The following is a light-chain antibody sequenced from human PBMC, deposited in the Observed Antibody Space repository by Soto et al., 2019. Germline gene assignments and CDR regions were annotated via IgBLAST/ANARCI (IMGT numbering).Light chain of an antibody. CDR2: DAF. CDR1: ENVKTR. Sequence: EKVMTQSPATLSVSPGERATLSCRASENVKTRLAWYQQKSGQAPRLLIYDAFTRATGIPARFSGSPSGTEFTLTISSLQSEDSAVYYCQQYDDWPLTFGGGTKVEIK. V-gene: IGKV3-15*01. CDR3: QQYDDWPLT. J-gene: IGKJ4*01.